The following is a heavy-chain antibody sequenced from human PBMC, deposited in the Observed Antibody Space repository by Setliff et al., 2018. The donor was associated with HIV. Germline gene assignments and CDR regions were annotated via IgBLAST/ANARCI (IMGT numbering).Heavy chain of an antibody. V-gene: IGHV1-2*02. CDR2: INPKSGAI. Sequence: GASVKVSCKAFGYTFTGYYMHWVRQAPGQGLEWMGWINPKSGAINYAQKFQGRVTMTSNTSISTAYMELSRLRSDDTAVYYCARGMGVLTDFAYWGQGTRVTVSS. CDR3: ARGMGVLTDFAY. CDR1: GYTFTGYY. J-gene: IGHJ4*02. D-gene: IGHD3-16*01.